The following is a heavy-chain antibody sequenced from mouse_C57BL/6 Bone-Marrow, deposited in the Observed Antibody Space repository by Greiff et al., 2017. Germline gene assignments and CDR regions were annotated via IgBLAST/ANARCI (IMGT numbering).Heavy chain of an antibody. D-gene: IGHD1-1*01. CDR3: ATDYYGSSYPYAMDY. J-gene: IGHJ4*01. CDR2: ISYDGSN. CDR1: GYSITSGYY. Sequence: EVQVVESGPGLVKPSQSLSLTCSVTGYSITSGYYWNWIRQFPGNKLEWMGYISYDGSNNYNPSLKNRISITRDTSKNQFFLKLNSVTTEDTATYYCATDYYGSSYPYAMDYWGQGTSVTVSS. V-gene: IGHV3-6*01.